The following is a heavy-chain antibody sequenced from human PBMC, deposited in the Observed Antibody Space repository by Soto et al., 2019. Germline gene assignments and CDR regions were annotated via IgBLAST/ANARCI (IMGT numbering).Heavy chain of an antibody. CDR3: ARSFGELLYGDWFDP. Sequence: SETLSLTCTVSGGSISSTDSYWGWIRQPPGKGLEWIANIYYSGTTYYNPSLKSRVTISVDTSKNQFSLKLISVTAADTAVYYCARSFGELLYGDWFDPWGQGTLVTVSS. CDR1: GGSISSTDSY. CDR2: IYYSGTT. D-gene: IGHD3-10*01. V-gene: IGHV4-39*01. J-gene: IGHJ5*02.